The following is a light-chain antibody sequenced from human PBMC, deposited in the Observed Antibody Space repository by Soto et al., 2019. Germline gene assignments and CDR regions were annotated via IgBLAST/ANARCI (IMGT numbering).Light chain of an antibody. CDR2: GAS. CDR3: QEYNTWPWT. Sequence: MTQSPSSLSASVGDRVTITCRASQSVNSNLAWYQQKLGQAPRVLIFGASTRATGIPARFSGSGSGTEFSLTINSLQSEDFAVYYCQEYNTWPWTFGQGTKVDI. CDR1: QSVNSN. V-gene: IGKV3-15*01. J-gene: IGKJ1*01.